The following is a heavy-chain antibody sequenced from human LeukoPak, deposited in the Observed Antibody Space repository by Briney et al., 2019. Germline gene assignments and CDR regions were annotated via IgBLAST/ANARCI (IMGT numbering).Heavy chain of an antibody. CDR1: GGSISSYY. CDR2: IYYSGST. CDR3: ARHTDSGSRHDAFDI. Sequence: PSETLSLTCTVSGGSISSYYWSWIRQPPVKGLEWIGYIYYSGSTNYNPSLKSRVTISVDTSKNQFSLKLSSVTAADTAVYYCARHTDSGSRHDAFDIWGQGTMVTVSS. J-gene: IGHJ3*02. D-gene: IGHD1-26*01. V-gene: IGHV4-59*08.